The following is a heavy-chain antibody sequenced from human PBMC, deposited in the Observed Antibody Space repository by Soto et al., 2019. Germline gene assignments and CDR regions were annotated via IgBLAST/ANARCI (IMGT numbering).Heavy chain of an antibody. D-gene: IGHD2-8*01. CDR2: IYYSGST. CDR1: GGSVSSGSYY. CDR3: ARAGMLYHNNWFDP. V-gene: IGHV4-61*01. J-gene: IGHJ5*02. Sequence: SETLSLTCTVSGGSVSSGSYYWSWIRQPPGKGLEWIGYIYYSGSTNYNPSLKSRVTISVDTSKNQFSLKLSSVTAADTAVYYCARAGMLYHNNWFDPWGQGTLVTVSS.